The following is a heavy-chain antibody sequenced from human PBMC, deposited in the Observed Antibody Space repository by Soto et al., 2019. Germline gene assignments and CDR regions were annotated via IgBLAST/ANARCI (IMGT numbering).Heavy chain of an antibody. D-gene: IGHD6-6*01. V-gene: IGHV1-8*01. CDR1: GYTLTSYD. J-gene: IGHJ5*02. CDR3: TRRPWFDP. Sequence: QVQLVQSGAEVKKPGASVKVSCKASGYTLTSYDISWVRQATGEGLEWMGWMYPNSGKTGYAQKFQGRVTMKRNTATSTAYMELSSLRPEDTAVYYYTRRPWFDPWGQGTLVTVSS. CDR2: MYPNSGKT.